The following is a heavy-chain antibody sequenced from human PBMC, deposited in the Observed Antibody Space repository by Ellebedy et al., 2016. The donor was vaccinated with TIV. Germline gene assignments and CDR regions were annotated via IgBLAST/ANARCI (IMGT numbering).Heavy chain of an antibody. J-gene: IGHJ4*02. V-gene: IGHV4-59*01. CDR2: IYYSGST. CDR1: GGSISSYY. CDR3: ARDRGTYSSGWYAFDY. D-gene: IGHD6-19*01. Sequence: SETLSLTCTVSGGSISSYYWSWIRQPPGKGLEWIGYIYYSGSTNYNPSLKSRVTISVDTSKNQFSLKLSSVTAADTAVYYCARDRGTYSSGWYAFDYWGQGTLVTVSS.